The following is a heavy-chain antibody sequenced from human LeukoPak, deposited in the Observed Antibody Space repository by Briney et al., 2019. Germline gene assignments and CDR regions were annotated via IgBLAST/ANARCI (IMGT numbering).Heavy chain of an antibody. CDR2: INHSGST. V-gene: IGHV4-34*01. CDR3: ARCTRITMVRGVIITGIYYFDY. D-gene: IGHD3-10*01. Sequence: PSETLSLTCAVYGGSFSGYYWSWIRQPPGKGLEWIGEINHSGSTKYNPSLKSRVTISVDTSKNQFSLKLSSVTAADTAVYYCARCTRITMVRGVIITGIYYFDYWGQGTLVTVSS. CDR1: GGSFSGYY. J-gene: IGHJ4*02.